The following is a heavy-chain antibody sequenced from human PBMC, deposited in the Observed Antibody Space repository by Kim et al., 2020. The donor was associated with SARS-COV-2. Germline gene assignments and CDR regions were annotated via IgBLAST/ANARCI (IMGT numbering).Heavy chain of an antibody. Sequence: VKGRFTISRDDSRNTLYLQMNSLRAEDTAVYYCARDRQELAALFYYFGMDVWGQGTTVTVSS. D-gene: IGHD2-15*01. CDR3: ARDRQELAALFYYFGMDV. J-gene: IGHJ6*02. V-gene: IGHV3-30*01.